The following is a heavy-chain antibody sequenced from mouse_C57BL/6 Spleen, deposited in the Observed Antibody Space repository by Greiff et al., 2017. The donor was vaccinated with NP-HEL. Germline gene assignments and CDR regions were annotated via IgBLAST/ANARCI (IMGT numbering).Heavy chain of an antibody. J-gene: IGHJ4*01. CDR3: SRQANWDVEYAMDY. D-gene: IGHD4-1*01. Sequence: EVQLQQSGPELVKPGASVKIPCKASGYTFTDYNMDWVKQSHGKSLEWIGDINPNNGGTIYNQKFKGKATLTVDKSSSTAYMELRSLTSEDTAVYYCSRQANWDVEYAMDYWGQGTSVTVSS. CDR2: INPNNGGT. V-gene: IGHV1-18*01. CDR1: GYTFTDYN.